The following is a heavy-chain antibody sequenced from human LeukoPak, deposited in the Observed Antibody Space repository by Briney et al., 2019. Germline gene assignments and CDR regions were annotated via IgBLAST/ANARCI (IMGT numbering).Heavy chain of an antibody. J-gene: IGHJ4*02. D-gene: IGHD3-10*01. V-gene: IGHV4-31*03. CDR2: IYYSGST. Sequence: KTSETLSLTCTVSGGSISSGGYYWGWIRQHPGKGLEWIGYIYYSGSTYYNPSLKSRVTISVDTSKNQFSLKLSSVTAADTAVYYCARGLSSGSYYSPFDYWGQGTLVTVSS. CDR1: GGSISSGGYY. CDR3: ARGLSSGSYYSPFDY.